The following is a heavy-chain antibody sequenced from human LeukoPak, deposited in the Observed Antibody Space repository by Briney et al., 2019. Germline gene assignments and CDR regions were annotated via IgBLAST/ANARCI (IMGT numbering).Heavy chain of an antibody. CDR1: GGSISSYY. Sequence: PSETLSLTCTVSGGSISSYYWSWIRQPPGKGLEWIGYIYYSGSTNYNPSLKSRVTISVDTSKNQFSLKLSSVTAADTAVYYCARGGILGTDAPYYYYMDVWGKGTTVTVSS. CDR3: ARGGILGTDAPYYYYMDV. J-gene: IGHJ6*03. V-gene: IGHV4-59*01. D-gene: IGHD7-27*01. CDR2: IYYSGST.